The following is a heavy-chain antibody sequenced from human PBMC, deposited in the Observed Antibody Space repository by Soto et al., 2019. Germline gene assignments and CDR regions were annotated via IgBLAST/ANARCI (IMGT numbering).Heavy chain of an antibody. CDR2: IIPIFGTA. V-gene: IGHV1-69*01. CDR3: ARMVRVVISPYYYFYGMDV. D-gene: IGHD3-10*01. CDR1: GGTFSSYA. Sequence: QVQLVQSGAEVKKPGSSVKVSCKASGGTFSSYAISWVRQAPGQGLEWMGGIIPIFGTANYAQKFQGRVTITADESTSTAYMELSSLRSEDTAVYYCARMVRVVISPYYYFYGMDVWGQGTTVTVSS. J-gene: IGHJ6*02.